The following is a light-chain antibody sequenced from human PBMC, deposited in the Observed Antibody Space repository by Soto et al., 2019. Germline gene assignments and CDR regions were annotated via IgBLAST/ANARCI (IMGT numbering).Light chain of an antibody. V-gene: IGLV1-36*01. J-gene: IGLJ3*02. CDR1: SSNIGDNA. CDR3: ATWDGSLNGWV. Sequence: QSVLTQPPSMSEAPRQRVTISCSGSSSNIGDNAVNWYQQLPGKAPKLLIYYNDQLPSGVSDRFSGSRSGTSASLAISGLQSEDEATYYCATWDGSLNGWVFGGGTKLPVL. CDR2: YND.